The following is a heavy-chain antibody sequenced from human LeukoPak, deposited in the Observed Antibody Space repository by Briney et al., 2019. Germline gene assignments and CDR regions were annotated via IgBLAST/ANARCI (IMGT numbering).Heavy chain of an antibody. CDR3: AKEYAASGFKDSPYDY. D-gene: IGHD5-24*01. CDR2: ISGSGGST. Sequence: GGSLRLSCAVSGFSFSSYTMSWVRQAPGKGLEWVSAISGSGGSTYYADCVKGRFTISRDNSKNTLYLQMNSLRAEDTAVYYCAKEYAASGFKDSPYDYWGQGTLVPVSS. J-gene: IGHJ4*02. CDR1: GFSFSSYT. V-gene: IGHV3-23*01.